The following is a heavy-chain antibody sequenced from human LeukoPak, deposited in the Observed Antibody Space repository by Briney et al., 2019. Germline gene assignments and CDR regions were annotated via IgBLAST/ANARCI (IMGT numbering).Heavy chain of an antibody. J-gene: IGHJ6*03. CDR2: IYYSGST. CDR3: ARGTYSSGWYVTYYYYMDV. D-gene: IGHD6-19*01. CDR1: GGSISSYY. V-gene: IGHV4-59*01. Sequence: SETLSLTCTVSGGSISSYYWSWTRQPPGKGLEWIGYIYYSGSTNYNPSLKSRVTISVDTSKNQFSLKLSSVTAADTAVYYCARGTYSSGWYVTYYYYMDVWGKGTTVTVSS.